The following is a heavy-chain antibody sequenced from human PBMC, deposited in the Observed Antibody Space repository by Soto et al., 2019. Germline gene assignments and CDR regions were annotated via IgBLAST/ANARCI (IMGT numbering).Heavy chain of an antibody. J-gene: IGHJ5*02. V-gene: IGHV3-53*01. CDR3: ARVSPKQHHDWFDP. CDR1: GFTVSSNY. CDR2: IYSGGST. Sequence: GGSLRLSCAASGFTVSSNYMSWVRQAPGKGLEWVSVIYSGGSTYYADSVKGRFTISRDNSKNTLYLQMNSLRAEDTAVYYCARVSPKQHHDWFDPWGQGTLVTVSS. D-gene: IGHD6-13*01.